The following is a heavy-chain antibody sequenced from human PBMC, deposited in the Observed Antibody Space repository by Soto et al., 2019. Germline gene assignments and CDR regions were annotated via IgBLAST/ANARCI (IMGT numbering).Heavy chain of an antibody. CDR1: GGTFSTSA. Sequence: QVQLMQSGAEVKKPGSSVKVSCKASGGTFSTSAISWVRQAPGEGLEWVGGIMPVFATPDYAQKFQGRVTLSXDXPTTTAYRELTSLTTDDTAVYYCARDKDRQQLGGNYYYILDVWGQGTAITVSS. CDR2: IMPVFATP. D-gene: IGHD3-3*02. J-gene: IGHJ6*02. CDR3: ARDKDRQQLGGNYYYILDV. V-gene: IGHV1-69*05.